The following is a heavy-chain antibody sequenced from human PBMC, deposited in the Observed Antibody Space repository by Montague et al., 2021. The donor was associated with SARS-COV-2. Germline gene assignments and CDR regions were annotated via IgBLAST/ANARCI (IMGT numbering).Heavy chain of an antibody. V-gene: IGHV4-39*07. J-gene: IGHJ4*02. Sequence: SETLSLTCTVSGGSISSSNYYWGWIRQPPGKGLEWIGSIYYSGSTYYNPSLKSRVTISVDKSKNQFSLKLSSVTAADTAVYYCARRVSWVTMIVVVAYFDYWGQGTLVTVSS. CDR2: IYYSGST. CDR3: ARRVSWVTMIVVVAYFDY. CDR1: GGSISSSNYY. D-gene: IGHD3-22*01.